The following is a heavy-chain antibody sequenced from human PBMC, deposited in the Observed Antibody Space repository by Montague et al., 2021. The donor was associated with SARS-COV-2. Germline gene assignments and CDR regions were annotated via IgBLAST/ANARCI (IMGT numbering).Heavy chain of an antibody. CDR3: ARKDIALGYGVDA. J-gene: IGHJ6*02. D-gene: IGHD5-12*01. V-gene: IGHV4-31*03. CDR2: INSSGRT. Sequence: TLSLTCSVSGGSVTSALYYWSWIRQRPGEGLEWIAYINSSGRTNYNSSLRSRLSISLDASNSQSSLKLSSVTAADTAVYYCARKDIALGYGVDAWGQGTTVTVSS. CDR1: GGSVTSALYY.